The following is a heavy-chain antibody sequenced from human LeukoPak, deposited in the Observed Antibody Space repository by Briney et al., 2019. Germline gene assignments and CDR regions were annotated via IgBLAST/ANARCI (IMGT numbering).Heavy chain of an antibody. V-gene: IGHV1-69*05. CDR1: GGSFGDFA. J-gene: IGHJ5*02. D-gene: IGHD1-14*01. CDR2: SVPMSDTK. CDR3: AATSIILNWFDP. Sequence: SVKVSCKASGGSFGDFAIIWVRQAPGHGLEWMGRSVPMSDTKDYAQKFQGRVTFTTDESTTTAHMELSNLSPEDTAVYYCAATSIILNWFDPWGQGTLVTVSS.